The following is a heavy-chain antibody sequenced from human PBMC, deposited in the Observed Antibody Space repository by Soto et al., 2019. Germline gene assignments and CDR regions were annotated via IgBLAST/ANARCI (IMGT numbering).Heavy chain of an antibody. Sequence: EVQVVESGGGLVKPGGSLRLSCATSGFTFSDAWMGWVRQAPGKGLEWVGRIKSRGSGGTTDYAAPVKGRFTISRDNAKNSLYLQMNGLRPEDTALYYCARSRGSPNYPYYYGMDVWGQGTTVTVSS. CDR1: GFTFSDAW. V-gene: IGHV3-15*05. CDR3: ARSRGSPNYPYYYGMDV. J-gene: IGHJ6*02. D-gene: IGHD6-19*01. CDR2: IKSRGSGGTT.